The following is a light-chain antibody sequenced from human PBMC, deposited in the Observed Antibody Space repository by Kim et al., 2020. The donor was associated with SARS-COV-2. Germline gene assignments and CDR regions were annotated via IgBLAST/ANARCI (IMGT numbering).Light chain of an antibody. J-gene: IGLJ3*02. CDR3: QVWDSSSDHRV. CDR2: YDS. V-gene: IGLV3-21*04. CDR1: NIGSKS. Sequence: PGKTARISCGGNNIGSKSVHWYQQKPGQAPGLVIYYDSDRPSGIPERFSGSNSGNTATLTISRVEAGDEADYYCQVWDSSSDHRVFGGGTQLTVL.